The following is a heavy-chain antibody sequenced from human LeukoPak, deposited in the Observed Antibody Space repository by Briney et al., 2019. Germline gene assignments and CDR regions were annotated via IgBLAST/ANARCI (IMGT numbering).Heavy chain of an antibody. CDR1: GFTFSSYA. CDR3: AKDRGWYGSGIDY. J-gene: IGHJ4*02. D-gene: IGHD3-10*01. Sequence: GGSLRLSCAASGFTFSSYAMSWVRQAPGKGLEWVSAISGSGGSTYYADSVKGRFTISRDNSKNTLYLQVNSLRAEDTAVYYCAKDRGWYGSGIDYWGQGTLVTVSS. V-gene: IGHV3-23*01. CDR2: ISGSGGST.